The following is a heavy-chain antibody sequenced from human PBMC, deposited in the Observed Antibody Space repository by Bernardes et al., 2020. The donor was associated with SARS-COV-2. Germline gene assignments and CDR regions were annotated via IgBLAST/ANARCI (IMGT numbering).Heavy chain of an antibody. CDR2: VSWDGSTT. Sequence: GGSLRLSCAASGFTFEDYTMHWVRQVPGKGLEWVSLVSWDGSTTNYADSVKGRFIISRDSSRNTVHLQMDSLRKEDTALYYCATERQSLTDFGVGHDAFDFWCERTMVTVSS. CDR1: GFTFEDYT. CDR3: ATERQSLTDFGVGHDAFDF. D-gene: IGHD3-3*01. J-gene: IGHJ3*01. V-gene: IGHV3-43*01.